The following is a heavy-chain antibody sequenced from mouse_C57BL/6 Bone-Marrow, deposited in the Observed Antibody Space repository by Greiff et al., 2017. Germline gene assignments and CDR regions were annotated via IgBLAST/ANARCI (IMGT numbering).Heavy chain of an antibody. CDR1: GFNINDDY. D-gene: IGHD6-1*01. Sequence: EVKLQESGAELVRPGASVKLSCTASGFNINDDYMHWVKQRPEQGLEWIGWLDPENGDTEYASKFTGKATITADTSSNTAYLQLTSLTSEDTAVYYCTPLQAWFAYWGQGTLVTVSA. V-gene: IGHV14-4*01. CDR2: LDPENGDT. J-gene: IGHJ3*01. CDR3: TPLQAWFAY.